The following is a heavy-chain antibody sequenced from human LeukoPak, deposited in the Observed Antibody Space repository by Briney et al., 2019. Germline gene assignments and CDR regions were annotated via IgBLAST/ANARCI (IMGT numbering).Heavy chain of an antibody. V-gene: IGHV4-34*01. J-gene: IGHJ4*02. Sequence: PSETLSLTCAVYGGPFSGYCWSWIRQPPGKGLEWIGEINHSGSTNYNPSLKSRVTISVDTSKNQFSLKLSSVTAADTAVYSCARGRYGDYERYFDYWGQGTLVTVSS. D-gene: IGHD4-17*01. CDR2: INHSGST. CDR3: ARGRYGDYERYFDY. CDR1: GGPFSGYC.